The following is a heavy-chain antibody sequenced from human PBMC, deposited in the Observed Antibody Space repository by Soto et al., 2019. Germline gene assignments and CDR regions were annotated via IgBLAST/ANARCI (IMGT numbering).Heavy chain of an antibody. D-gene: IGHD1-26*01. Sequence: QVQVQESGLGLVKPSETLSLTCTVSGDSMSSYYWSWIRQPPGKGLEWIGYIYYGGSTNYNPSLKSRVTISVDRANNQFSLKVNSVTAADTAVYYCARECQISGFDSWGQGTLVTVSS. V-gene: IGHV4-59*01. J-gene: IGHJ4*02. CDR2: IYYGGST. CDR3: ARECQISGFDS. CDR1: GDSMSSYY.